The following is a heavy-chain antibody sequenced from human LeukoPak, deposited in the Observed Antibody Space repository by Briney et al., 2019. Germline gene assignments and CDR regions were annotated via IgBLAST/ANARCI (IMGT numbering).Heavy chain of an antibody. D-gene: IGHD3-22*01. CDR1: GFTFSSHW. J-gene: IGHJ4*02. CDR3: AKDQEYYDSSLF. Sequence: GGSLRLSCAASGFTFSSHWMHWVRQAPGKGLVWVSRINSDGSSISYADSVKGRFTTSRDNSKNTLYLQMNSLRAEDTAVYYCAKDQEYYDSSLFWGQGTLVTVSS. CDR2: INSDGSSI. V-gene: IGHV3-74*01.